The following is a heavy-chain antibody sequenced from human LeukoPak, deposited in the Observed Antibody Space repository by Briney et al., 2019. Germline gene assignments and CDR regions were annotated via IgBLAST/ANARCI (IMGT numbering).Heavy chain of an antibody. V-gene: IGHV3-64*04. CDR1: GFTFKSYA. Sequence: GGSLRLSCSASGFTFKSYAMHWVRQAPGKGLEYVSSINTNGANTYYADSVKGRFTISRDNSRNTVYVQMNSLTPEDTAVYYCARERRDYAFDYWGQGTLVTVSS. CDR2: INTNGANT. D-gene: IGHD4-17*01. CDR3: ARERRDYAFDY. J-gene: IGHJ4*02.